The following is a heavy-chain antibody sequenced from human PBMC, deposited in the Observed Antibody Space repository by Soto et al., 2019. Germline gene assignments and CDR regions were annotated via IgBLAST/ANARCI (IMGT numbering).Heavy chain of an antibody. D-gene: IGHD2-2*01. CDR3: ARVLSSTSWNNWFDP. J-gene: IGHJ5*02. CDR2: IYHSGST. CDR1: GGSISSGGYS. Sequence: SETLSLTCAVSGGSISSGGYSWSWIRQPPGKGLEWIGYIYHSGSTYYNPSLKSRVTISVDRSKNQFSLKLSSVTAADTAVYYCARVLSSTSWNNWFDPWGQVTLVTVSS. V-gene: IGHV4-30-2*01.